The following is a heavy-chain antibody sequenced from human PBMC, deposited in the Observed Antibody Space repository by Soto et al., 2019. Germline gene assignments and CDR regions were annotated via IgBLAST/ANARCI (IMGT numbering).Heavy chain of an antibody. D-gene: IGHD6-6*01. V-gene: IGHV1-18*01. CDR1: GYTFTSYG. Sequence: VWTGPEVKKPGASVKVSCKASGYTFTSYGISWVRQAPGQGLEWMGWISTYNGNPNYAQKLQGRVTMTTDTSTSTAYMELRSLRSDDTAVFYCARAPLYSTSPKSAFDIWGQGTVVTVSS. CDR3: ARAPLYSTSPKSAFDI. J-gene: IGHJ3*02. CDR2: ISTYNGNP.